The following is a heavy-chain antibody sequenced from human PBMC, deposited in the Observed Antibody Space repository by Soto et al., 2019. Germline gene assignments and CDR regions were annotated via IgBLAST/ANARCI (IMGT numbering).Heavy chain of an antibody. V-gene: IGHV3-48*03. CDR3: ARDGARANYAYYGMYV. J-gene: IGHJ6*02. CDR1: GFTFNSSE. D-gene: IGHD1-26*01. CDR2: MSSSGGII. Sequence: PGGSLRLSCAASGFTFNSSEMNWVRQAPGKGLEWISYMSSSGGIIYYAASVRGRFTITRDNAKNSLYLQMTSLRAEDTAIYYCARDGARANYAYYGMYVWGQGTKITVSS.